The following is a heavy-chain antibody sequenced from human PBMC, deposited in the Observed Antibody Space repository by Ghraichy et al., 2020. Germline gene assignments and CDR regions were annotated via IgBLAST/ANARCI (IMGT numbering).Heavy chain of an antibody. D-gene: IGHD3-22*01. V-gene: IGHV3-21*01. CDR2: ISSSSSYI. CDR1: GFTFSSYS. CDR3: ARGGNADYYDSSGYYV. J-gene: IGHJ4*02. Sequence: GGSLRLSCAASGFTFSSYSMNWVRQAPGKGLEWVSSISSSSSYIYYADSVKGRFTISRDNAKNSLYLQMNSLRAEDTAVYYCARGGNADYYDSSGYYVWGQGTLVTVSS.